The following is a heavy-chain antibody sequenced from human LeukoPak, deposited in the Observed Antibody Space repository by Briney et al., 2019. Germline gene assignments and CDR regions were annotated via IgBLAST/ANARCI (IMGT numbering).Heavy chain of an antibody. CDR1: GYTFTSYG. Sequence: ASVKVSCKASGYTFTSYGISWVRQAPGQGLEWMGWMNPNSGNTGYAQKFQGRVTMTRNTSISTAYMELSSLRSEDTAVYYCARWSLVATTVTYYYGMDVWGQGTTVTVSS. D-gene: IGHD4-11*01. CDR3: ARWSLVATTVTYYYGMDV. CDR2: MNPNSGNT. J-gene: IGHJ6*02. V-gene: IGHV1-8*02.